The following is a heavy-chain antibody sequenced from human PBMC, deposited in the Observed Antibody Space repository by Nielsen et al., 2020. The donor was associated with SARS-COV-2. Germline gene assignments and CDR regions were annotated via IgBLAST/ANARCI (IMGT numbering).Heavy chain of an antibody. V-gene: IGHV3-53*01. CDR3: ASSQLSTIHFDY. CDR2: IYSGGST. J-gene: IGHJ4*02. D-gene: IGHD6-13*01. Sequence: WIRQPPGKGLEWVSVIYSGGSTYYADSVKGRFTISRDNSKNTLYLQMNSLRAEDTAVYYCASSQLSTIHFDYWGQGTLVTVSS.